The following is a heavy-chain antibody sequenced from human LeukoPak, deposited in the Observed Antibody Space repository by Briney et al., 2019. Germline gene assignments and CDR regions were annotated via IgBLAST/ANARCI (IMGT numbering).Heavy chain of an antibody. CDR2: TYYRSKWYK. Sequence: TLSLTFAISGDSVSINSAAWNWVRQSPSRGLEWLGRTYYRSKWYKDYAGAGKSRITNNPDTSKNQFSLQLNSVTPEDTAVYYCASSGAAQNWFDPWGQGTLVTVSS. CDR3: ASSGAAQNWFDP. V-gene: IGHV6-1*01. D-gene: IGHD6-13*01. J-gene: IGHJ5*02. CDR1: GDSVSINSAA.